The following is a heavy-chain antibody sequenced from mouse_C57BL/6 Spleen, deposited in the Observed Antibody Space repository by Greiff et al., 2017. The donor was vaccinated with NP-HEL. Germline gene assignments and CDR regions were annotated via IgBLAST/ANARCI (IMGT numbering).Heavy chain of an antibody. V-gene: IGHV5-16*01. Sequence: EVKLVQSEGGLVQPGRSMKLSCTASGFTFSDYYMAWVRQVPEKGLEWVANINYDGSSTYYLDSLKSRSIIPRANAKNIPYLQMVSLKSRDTATYSRASEGWDGYYYAMDDWGQGTSVTVSS. CDR2: INYDGSST. CDR1: GFTFSDYY. CDR3: ASEGWDGYYYAMDD. J-gene: IGHJ4*01. D-gene: IGHD4-1*01.